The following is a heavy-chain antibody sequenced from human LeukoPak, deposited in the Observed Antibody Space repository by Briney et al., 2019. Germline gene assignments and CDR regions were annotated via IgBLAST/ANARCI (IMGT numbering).Heavy chain of an antibody. CDR2: INHSGST. CDR1: GGSISGYY. Sequence: SETLSLTCTVSGGSISGYYWSWIRQPPGKGLEWIGEINHSGSTNYNPSLKSRVTISVDTSKNQFSLKLSSVTAADTAVYYCARGLPRAAAGTPGVPWFDPWGQGTLVTVSS. D-gene: IGHD6-13*01. J-gene: IGHJ5*02. CDR3: ARGLPRAAAGTPGVPWFDP. V-gene: IGHV4-34*01.